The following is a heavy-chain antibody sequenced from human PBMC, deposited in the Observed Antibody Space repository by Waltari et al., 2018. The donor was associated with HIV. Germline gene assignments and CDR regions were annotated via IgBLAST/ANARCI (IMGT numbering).Heavy chain of an antibody. Sequence: EVQLVESGGGLVQPGGSLRLSCAASGFTFSSYWMHWVRQVPGKGLVVVSRINSDGCSTTYADSVKGRFTISRDNAKSTLYLQMNSLRDEDTAVYYCARTFTVATISPLLHWGQGTLVTVSS. V-gene: IGHV3-74*01. J-gene: IGHJ4*02. D-gene: IGHD5-12*01. CDR2: INSDGCST. CDR3: ARTFTVATISPLLH. CDR1: GFTFSSYW.